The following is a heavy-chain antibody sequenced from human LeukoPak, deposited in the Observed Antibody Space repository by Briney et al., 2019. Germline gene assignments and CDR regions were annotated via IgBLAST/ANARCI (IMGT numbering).Heavy chain of an antibody. D-gene: IGHD2-15*01. Sequence: PGRSLRLSCAASGFTFSKYTMHWVRQAPGKGLEWVAVISYDESNKYYADSVKGRFTISRDNSKNTLYLQMNSLRAEDTAAYYCARGWFTGGTYYGYWGQGTLVTVSS. CDR3: ARGWFTGGTYYGY. CDR1: GFTFSKYT. V-gene: IGHV3-30-3*01. J-gene: IGHJ4*02. CDR2: ISYDESNK.